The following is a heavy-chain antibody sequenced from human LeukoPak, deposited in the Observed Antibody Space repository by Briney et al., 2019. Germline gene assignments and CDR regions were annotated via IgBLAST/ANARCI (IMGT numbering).Heavy chain of an antibody. CDR1: GFTFRTYW. CDR3: ARDLQGYSSGWYRGDY. D-gene: IGHD6-19*01. CDR2: IKQDGREK. V-gene: IGHV3-7*01. Sequence: PGGPLRLSCAASGFTFRTYWMSWVRQAPGKGLEWVAIIKQDGREKYYVDSVKGRFTISRDNAKNSLYLQMNSLRAEDTAVYYCARDLQGYSSGWYRGDYWGQGTLVTVSS. J-gene: IGHJ4*02.